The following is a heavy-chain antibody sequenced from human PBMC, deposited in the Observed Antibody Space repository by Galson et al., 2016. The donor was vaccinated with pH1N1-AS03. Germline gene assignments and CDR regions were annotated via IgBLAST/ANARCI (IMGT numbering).Heavy chain of an antibody. CDR1: GFTFSNLW. D-gene: IGHD3-10*01. CDR3: ATGRGHYYEY. Sequence: SLRLSCAASGFTFSNLWMHWVRQGPGKGLVWVARVNGDGSSTTYADSVKGRFTISRDNAKNTVYLQMISLRAEDTAVYYCATGRGHYYEYWGQGTLVTVSS. CDR2: VNGDGSST. V-gene: IGHV3-74*01. J-gene: IGHJ4*02.